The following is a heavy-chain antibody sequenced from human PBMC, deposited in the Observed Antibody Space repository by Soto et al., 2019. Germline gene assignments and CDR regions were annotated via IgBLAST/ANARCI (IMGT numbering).Heavy chain of an antibody. V-gene: IGHV4-4*02. CDR2: IHDSGST. CDR3: ARWAATSAYGIDS. J-gene: IGHJ4*02. CDR1: GGSISSSNW. Sequence: QVQLQESGPGLVKPSGTLSLTCDVSGGSISSSNWWTWVRQSPGKGLEWIGEIHDSGSTSYNPSLKSRATISVDISKNQFSLKLSSVTAADTAVYYCARWAATSAYGIDSLGQGTLVTVSS. D-gene: IGHD4-17*01.